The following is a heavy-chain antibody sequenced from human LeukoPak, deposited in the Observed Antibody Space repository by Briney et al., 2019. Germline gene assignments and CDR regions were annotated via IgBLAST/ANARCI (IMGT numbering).Heavy chain of an antibody. Sequence: GRSLRLSCVASGFTFSRYGMHWVRQAPGKGLDWVAVTSHDGNKKYYADSVQGRFTISRDNSKNTLYLQMNSLRAEDTAVYYCARGPYSSGWYGLDYWGQGTLVTVSS. V-gene: IGHV3-30*03. D-gene: IGHD6-19*01. CDR2: TSHDGNKK. J-gene: IGHJ4*02. CDR3: ARGPYSSGWYGLDY. CDR1: GFTFSRYG.